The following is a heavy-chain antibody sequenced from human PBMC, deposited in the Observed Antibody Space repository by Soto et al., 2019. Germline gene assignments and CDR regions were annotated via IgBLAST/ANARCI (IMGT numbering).Heavy chain of an antibody. Sequence: GASVKVSCKASGYTISSYGIRWVRQAPGQGLEWMGWISAYNGNTNYAQKLQGRVTMTTDTSTSTAYMELRSLRSDDTAVYYCARMYGDYGNDAFDIWGQGTMVTVSS. D-gene: IGHD4-17*01. J-gene: IGHJ3*02. CDR3: ARMYGDYGNDAFDI. CDR2: ISAYNGNT. V-gene: IGHV1-18*01. CDR1: GYTISSYG.